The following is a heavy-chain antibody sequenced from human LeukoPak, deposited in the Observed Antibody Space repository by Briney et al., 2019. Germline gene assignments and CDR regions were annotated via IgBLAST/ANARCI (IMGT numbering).Heavy chain of an antibody. J-gene: IGHJ5*01. CDR1: GGSIISYY. V-gene: IGHV4-59*01. Sequence: PSETLSLTCTVSGGSIISYYWSWVRPPPGKGLEWIGYIYYSGSPNYNPSLKPRVTISVDTFKHQCSLKLSSVTAADTAVYYCARAVVGRQLVFEYNWFDPWGEGTLVTDSP. D-gene: IGHD6-13*01. CDR2: IYYSGSP. CDR3: ARAVVGRQLVFEYNWFDP.